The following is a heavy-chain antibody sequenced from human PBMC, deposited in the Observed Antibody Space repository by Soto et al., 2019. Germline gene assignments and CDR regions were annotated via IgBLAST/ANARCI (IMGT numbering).Heavy chain of an antibody. CDR1: AFTLTDYY. Sequence: QVQLVESGGGSVKPGGSLRLSCEASAFTLTDYYMSWSRQAPGKGLEWLSYISNSGNTIYYADSVKGRFTISRDSAKNSLFLQMNSLRAEDTAAYYCARIGDCGGDCYAFDIWGQGTMVSVSS. V-gene: IGHV3-11*01. CDR3: ARIGDCGGDCYAFDI. CDR2: ISNSGNTI. J-gene: IGHJ3*02. D-gene: IGHD2-21*02.